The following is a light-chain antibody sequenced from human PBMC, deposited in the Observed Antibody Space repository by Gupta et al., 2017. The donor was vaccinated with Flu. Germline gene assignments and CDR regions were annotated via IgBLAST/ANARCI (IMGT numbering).Light chain of an antibody. CDR2: EVI. V-gene: IGLV2-23*02. J-gene: IGLJ1*01. Sequence: QSALTQPASVSGSPGQSITLSCTGTSSDVGNFNLVSWYQQHPGKAPKVIIYEVIKRPSGVSSRFSGSKSGKTATLNISGLQAEDEATYYCCSYEHVYTPEVFGSGTKVTVL. CDR3: CSYEHVYTPEV. CDR1: SSDVGNFNL.